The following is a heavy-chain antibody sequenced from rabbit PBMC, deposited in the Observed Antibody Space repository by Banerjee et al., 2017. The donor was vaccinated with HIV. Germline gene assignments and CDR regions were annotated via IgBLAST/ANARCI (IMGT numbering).Heavy chain of an antibody. D-gene: IGHD4-1*01. CDR3: ARDRGYYSSGWGAERLDL. V-gene: IGHV1S7*01. J-gene: IGHJ3*01. CDR1: GFDFSSYY. Sequence: QLKESGGGLVQPGGSLKLSCKASGFDFSSYYMSWVRQAPGKGLEWIGYIDPVFGSTYYASWVNGRFTISSHNAQNTLYLQLNSLTAADTATYFCARDRGYYSSGWGAERLDLWGPGTLVTVS. CDR2: IDPVFGST.